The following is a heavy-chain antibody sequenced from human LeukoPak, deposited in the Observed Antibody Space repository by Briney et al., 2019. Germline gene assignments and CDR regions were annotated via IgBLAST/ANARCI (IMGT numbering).Heavy chain of an antibody. V-gene: IGHV3-74*01. D-gene: IGHD1-26*01. CDR3: AEAVYGGIYGSYYFDS. CDR2: ISTDGSTT. CDR1: GFTFSSYW. Sequence: GGSLRLSCAASGFTFSSYWMHWVRQAPGKGLVWVSRISTDGSTTTYPDSVKGRFTISRDNSKDRLYLQMNSLRGEDTAVYYCAEAVYGGIYGSYYFDSWGQGTLVTVSS. J-gene: IGHJ4*02.